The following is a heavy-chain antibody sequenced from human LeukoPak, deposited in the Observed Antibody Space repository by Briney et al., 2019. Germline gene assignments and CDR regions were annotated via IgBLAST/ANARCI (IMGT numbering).Heavy chain of an antibody. Sequence: SETLSLTCTVSGYSISSGYFWGWIRQPAGKGLEWIGRIYTSGSTKYNPSLKSRVTISVDTSKNQFSLKLSSVTAADTAVYYCARFYDYVWGSPGLGAFDIWGQGTMVTVSS. D-gene: IGHD3-16*01. CDR2: IYTSGST. CDR3: ARFYDYVWGSPGLGAFDI. V-gene: IGHV4-61*02. CDR1: GYSISSGYF. J-gene: IGHJ3*02.